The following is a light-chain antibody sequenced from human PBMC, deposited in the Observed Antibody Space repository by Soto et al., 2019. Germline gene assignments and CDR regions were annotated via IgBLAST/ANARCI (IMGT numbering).Light chain of an antibody. CDR2: KAS. CDR1: HNIDTW. V-gene: IGKV1-5*03. CDR3: QQHADYPRT. Sequence: DIQMTQSPSTLSASIGDTVTITCRASHNIDTWLAWFQQKPGKAPNLLIYKASTLEAGVPSRFSGSASGTEFTLTISSLQPDDFATYYCQQHADYPRTVGGGTKVDIK. J-gene: IGKJ4*01.